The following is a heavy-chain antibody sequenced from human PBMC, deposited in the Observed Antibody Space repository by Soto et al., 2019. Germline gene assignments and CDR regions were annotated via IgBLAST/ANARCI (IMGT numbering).Heavy chain of an antibody. Sequence: KTSETLSLTCTVSGGSISSGDYYWSWIRQPPGKGLEWIGYIYYSGSTYYNPSLKSRVTISVDTSKNQFSLKLSSVTAADTVVYYCARGNYDYVWGSYNSPNFDYWGQGTLVTVSS. J-gene: IGHJ4*02. D-gene: IGHD3-16*01. CDR1: GGSISSGDYY. CDR2: IYYSGST. CDR3: ARGNYDYVWGSYNSPNFDY. V-gene: IGHV4-30-4*01.